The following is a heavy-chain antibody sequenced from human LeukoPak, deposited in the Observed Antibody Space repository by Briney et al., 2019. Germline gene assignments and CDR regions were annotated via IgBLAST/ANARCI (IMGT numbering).Heavy chain of an antibody. CDR2: INTNTGNP. CDR1: GYTFTSYA. J-gene: IGHJ6*03. V-gene: IGHV7-4-1*02. D-gene: IGHD5-18*01. Sequence: GASVKVSCKASGYTFTSYAMNWVRQAPGQGLEWMGWINTNTGNPTYAQAFTGRFVFSLDTSVSTAYLQISSLKAEDTAVYYCAREKYTYGLYYYYYMDVWGKGTTVTVSS. CDR3: AREKYTYGLYYYYYMDV.